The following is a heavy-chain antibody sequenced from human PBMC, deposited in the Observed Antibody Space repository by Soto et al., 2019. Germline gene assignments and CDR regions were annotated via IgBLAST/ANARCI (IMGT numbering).Heavy chain of an antibody. CDR3: AAQYYDILTGYYGLSLNYFDY. CDR2: IYYAGTT. CDR1: GGSLSGYY. Sequence: SETLSLTCSVSGGSLSGYYLTWTRQPPGKGLEWIGYIYYAGTTTYNPSLKNRVTISLDTPKNQFSLKMDSVTAADTAVYYCAAQYYDILTGYYGLSLNYFDYWGQGTLVTSPQ. D-gene: IGHD3-9*01. V-gene: IGHV4-59*08. J-gene: IGHJ4*02.